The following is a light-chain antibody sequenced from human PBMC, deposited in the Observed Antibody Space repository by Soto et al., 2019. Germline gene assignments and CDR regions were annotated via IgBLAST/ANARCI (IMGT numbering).Light chain of an antibody. CDR1: QSVSSH. CDR3: QQRSSWPS. V-gene: IGKV3-11*01. J-gene: IGKJ4*01. Sequence: EIVLTQSPATLSLSPGERATLSCRASQSVSSHLVWYQQKPGQAPRLLIYNSSNRATGTPARFSGSGSGTDFTLTISSLEPEDFAVYYCQQRSSWPSFGGGTKVEIK. CDR2: NSS.